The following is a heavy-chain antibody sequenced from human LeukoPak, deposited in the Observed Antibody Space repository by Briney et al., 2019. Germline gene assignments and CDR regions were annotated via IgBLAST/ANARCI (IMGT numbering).Heavy chain of an antibody. J-gene: IGHJ6*03. CDR2: IYSGGST. Sequence: GGSLRLSCAASGFTVSSNYMSLVRQAPGKGLEWVSVIYSGGSTYHADSVKGRFTISRDNSKNTLYLQMNSLRAEDTAVYYCARDRRTGRRIGYYYYMDVWGKGTTVTVSS. D-gene: IGHD1-14*01. CDR3: ARDRRTGRRIGYYYYMDV. CDR1: GFTVSSNY. V-gene: IGHV3-66*02.